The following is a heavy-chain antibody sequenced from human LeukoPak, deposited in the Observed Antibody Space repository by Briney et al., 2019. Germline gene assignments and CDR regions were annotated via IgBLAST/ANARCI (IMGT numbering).Heavy chain of an antibody. Sequence: ASVKVSCKASGYTFTSYYMHWVRQAPGQGLEWMGRIIPIFGTANYAQKFQGRVTITTDESTSTAYMELSSLRSEDTAVYYCARERQGPLDYWGQGTLVTVSS. CDR2: IIPIFGTA. V-gene: IGHV1-69*05. J-gene: IGHJ4*02. CDR3: ARERQGPLDY. CDR1: GYTFTSYY.